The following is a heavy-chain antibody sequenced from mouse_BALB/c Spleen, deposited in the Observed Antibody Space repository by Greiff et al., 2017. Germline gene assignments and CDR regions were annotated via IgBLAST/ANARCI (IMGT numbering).Heavy chain of an antibody. CDR2: ISYSGST. CDR3: ARDGYYGAMDY. Sequence: EVQRVESGPGLVKPSQSLSLTCTVTGYSITSDYAWNWIRQFPGNKLEWMGYISYSGSTSYNPSLKSRISITRDTSKNQFFLQLNSVTTEDTATYYCARDGYYGAMDYWGQGTSVTVSS. D-gene: IGHD2-3*01. J-gene: IGHJ4*01. V-gene: IGHV3-2*02. CDR1: GYSITSDYA.